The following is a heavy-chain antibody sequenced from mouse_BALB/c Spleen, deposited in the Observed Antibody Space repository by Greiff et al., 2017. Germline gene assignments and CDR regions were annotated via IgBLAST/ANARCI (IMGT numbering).Heavy chain of an antibody. CDR1: GFTFSSFG. D-gene: IGHD5-1*01. J-gene: IGHJ4*01. CDR3: ARSYRHYAMDY. CDR2: ISSGSSTI. Sequence: EVKLMESGGGLVQPGGSRKLSCAASGFTFSSFGMHWVRQAPEKGLEWVAYISSGSSTIYYADTVKGRFTISRDNPKNTLFLQMTSLRSEDTAMYYCARSYRHYAMDYWGQGTSVTVSS. V-gene: IGHV5-17*02.